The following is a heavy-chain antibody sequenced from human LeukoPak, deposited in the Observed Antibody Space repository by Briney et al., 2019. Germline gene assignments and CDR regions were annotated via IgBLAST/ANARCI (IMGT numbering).Heavy chain of an antibody. CDR2: IYYSGDT. J-gene: IGHJ4*02. Sequence: SETLSLTCTVSDGSISGYSWSWIRQPPGKGLEWIGYIYYSGDTNYNPSLKNRVTLSVDTSKNQFSLKLSSVTAADTAVYYCAREWTVTAFDYWGQGTLVTVSS. CDR3: AREWTVTAFDY. V-gene: IGHV4-59*12. CDR1: DGSISGYS. D-gene: IGHD4-11*01.